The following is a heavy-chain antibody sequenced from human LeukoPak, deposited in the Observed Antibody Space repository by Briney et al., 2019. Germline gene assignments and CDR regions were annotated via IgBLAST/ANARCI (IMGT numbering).Heavy chain of an antibody. CDR1: GLTFSSYA. D-gene: IGHD6-13*01. J-gene: IGHJ4*02. Sequence: PGGSLRLSCAASGLTFSSYAMNWVRQAPGKGLEWVSSISSSSSYIYYADSVKGRFTISRDNAKNSLYLQMNSLRAEDTAVYYCARGIAAAGFDFDYWGQGTLVTVSS. CDR2: ISSSSSYI. CDR3: ARGIAAAGFDFDY. V-gene: IGHV3-21*01.